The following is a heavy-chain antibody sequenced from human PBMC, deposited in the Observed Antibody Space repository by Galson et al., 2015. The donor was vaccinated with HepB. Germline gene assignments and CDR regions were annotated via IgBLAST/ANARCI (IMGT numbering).Heavy chain of an antibody. V-gene: IGHV1-69*02. CDR1: GGTFSSYT. CDR3: ARATGATEGGGFDY. D-gene: IGHD1-26*01. J-gene: IGHJ4*02. Sequence: SVKVSCKASGGTFSSYTISWVRQAPGQGLEWMGRIIPILGIANYAQKFQGRVTITADKSTSTAYMELSSLRSEDTAVYYCARATGATEGGGFDYWGQGTLVTVSS. CDR2: IIPILGIA.